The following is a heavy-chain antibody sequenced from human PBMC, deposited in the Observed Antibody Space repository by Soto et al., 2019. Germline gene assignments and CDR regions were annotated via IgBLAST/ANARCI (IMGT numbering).Heavy chain of an antibody. D-gene: IGHD3-22*01. Sequence: VASVKVSCKASGYTFTSYGISWVRQAPGQGLEWMGWISAYNGNTNYAQKLQGRVTMTTDTSTSTAYMELRSLRSDDTAVYYCARDRPYYYDSSGYHFDYWGQGTLVTVSS. V-gene: IGHV1-18*01. CDR3: ARDRPYYYDSSGYHFDY. J-gene: IGHJ4*02. CDR2: ISAYNGNT. CDR1: GYTFTSYG.